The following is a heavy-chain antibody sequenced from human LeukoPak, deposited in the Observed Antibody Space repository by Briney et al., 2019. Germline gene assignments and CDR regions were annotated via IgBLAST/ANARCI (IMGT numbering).Heavy chain of an antibody. Sequence: GGSLRLSCAASGFTFSSYAMHWVRQAPGKGLEWVAVISYDGSNKYYADSVKGRFTISRDNSKNTLYLQMNSLRAEDTAVYYCARVVSSGWYKVYYYYMDVWGKGTTVTVSS. CDR2: ISYDGSNK. CDR1: GFTFSSYA. V-gene: IGHV3-30-3*01. J-gene: IGHJ6*03. D-gene: IGHD6-19*01. CDR3: ARVVSSGWYKVYYYYMDV.